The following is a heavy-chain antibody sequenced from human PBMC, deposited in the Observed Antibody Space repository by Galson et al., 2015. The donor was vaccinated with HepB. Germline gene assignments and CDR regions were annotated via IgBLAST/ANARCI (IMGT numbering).Heavy chain of an antibody. J-gene: IGHJ3*02. CDR3: ARDRGGRWLQGCDI. Sequence: SLRLSCAPSGFAVSSNYMTWVRQAPGKGLEWVSIIYSGGSTYYADSVKGRFTLSRDNSKNTLYLQMNSLRAEDTAVYYCARDRGGRWLQGCDIWGQGTMVTVSS. CDR1: GFAVSSNY. V-gene: IGHV3-66*01. D-gene: IGHD5-24*01. CDR2: IYSGGST.